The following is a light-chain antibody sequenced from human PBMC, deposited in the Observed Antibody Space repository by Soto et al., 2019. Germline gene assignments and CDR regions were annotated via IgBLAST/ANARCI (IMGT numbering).Light chain of an antibody. J-gene: IGKJ4*01. CDR3: QQHYSSPLS. V-gene: IGKV4-1*01. CDR2: WAS. CDR1: QSVFFNPDNKNY. Sequence: DIVMTQSPDSLAVSLGERATINCKSSQSVFFNPDNKNYLSWYQQKPGQPPKLLIYWASTRESGVPDRFSGSGSMTDFTLTISSLQAEDVAVYSCQQHYSSPLSFGGGTNVEIK.